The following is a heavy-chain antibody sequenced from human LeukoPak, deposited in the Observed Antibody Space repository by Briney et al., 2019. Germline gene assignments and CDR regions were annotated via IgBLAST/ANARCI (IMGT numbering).Heavy chain of an antibody. D-gene: IGHD3-22*01. V-gene: IGHV3-53*01. CDR3: ARANYYYDSSGYYSYYFDY. J-gene: IGHJ4*02. CDR1: GFAVSSNY. Sequence: GGSLRLPCAASGFAVSSNYMSWVRQAPGKGLEWVSVIYSGGSTYYADSVKGRFTISRDNSKNTLYLQMNSLRAEDTAVYYCARANYYYDSSGYYSYYFDYWGQGTLVTVSS. CDR2: IYSGGST.